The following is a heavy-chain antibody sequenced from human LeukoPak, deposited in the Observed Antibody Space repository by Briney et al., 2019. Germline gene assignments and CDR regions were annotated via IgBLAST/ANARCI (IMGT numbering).Heavy chain of an antibody. CDR2: VSGDRRRT. D-gene: IGHD1-1*01. CDR3: VRGTFDWKGVDF. V-gene: IGHV3-7*01. CDR1: GYIFSRHW. Sequence: GGSLRLSCGVSGYIFSRHWMHWVRDATGEGLECVAKVSGDRRRTGYAESANGRFAVSIDNARNSLHLDMSSVKADDTAVYYCVRGTFDWKGVDFWGQGSLVTVSS. J-gene: IGHJ4*02.